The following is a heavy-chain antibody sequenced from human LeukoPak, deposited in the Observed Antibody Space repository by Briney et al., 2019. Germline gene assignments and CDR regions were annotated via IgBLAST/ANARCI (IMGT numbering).Heavy chain of an antibody. J-gene: IGHJ4*02. CDR1: GGPISSYY. CDR3: ARVGYNWNHFDY. CDR2: FHTSGNT. D-gene: IGHD1-20*01. V-gene: IGHV4-4*07. Sequence: SETLSLTCTVSGGPISSYYWSWIRQPAGKGLDWIGRFHTSGNTDDNPSLMSRGTSSLDTSKNQFSLKLNSVTAADTAVYYCARVGYNWNHFDYWGQGTLVTVSS.